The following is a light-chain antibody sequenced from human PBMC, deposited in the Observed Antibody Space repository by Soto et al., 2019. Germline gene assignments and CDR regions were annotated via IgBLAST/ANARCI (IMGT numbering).Light chain of an antibody. CDR3: QQRSNWPLT. CDR2: DVS. Sequence: EIVLTQSPATLSLSPGERATLSCRASQSVSTYLAWYQQKPGQAPRLLIYDVSNRATGIPARFSGSGSGTDFTLTISSLEPADFAVYYCQQRSNWPLTFGGGTKVEIK. V-gene: IGKV3-11*01. J-gene: IGKJ4*01. CDR1: QSVSTY.